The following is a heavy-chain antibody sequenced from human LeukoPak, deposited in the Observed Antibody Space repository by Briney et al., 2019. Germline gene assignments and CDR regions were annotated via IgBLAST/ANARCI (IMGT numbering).Heavy chain of an antibody. V-gene: IGHV4-30-4*08. D-gene: IGHD3-3*01. Sequence: SGPTLVKPSQTLSLTCTVSGGSISSGDYYWSWIRQPPGKGLEWIGYIYYSGSTYYNPSLKSRVTISVDTSKNQFSLKLSSVTAEDTAVYYCARAGFWSGYLDYWGQGTLVTVSS. CDR3: ARAGFWSGYLDY. CDR2: IYYSGST. J-gene: IGHJ4*02. CDR1: GGSISSGDYY.